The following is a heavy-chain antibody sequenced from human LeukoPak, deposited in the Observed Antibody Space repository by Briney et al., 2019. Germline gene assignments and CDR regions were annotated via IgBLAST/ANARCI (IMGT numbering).Heavy chain of an antibody. CDR2: INHSGST. V-gene: IGHV4-34*01. CDR1: GGSFSGYY. Sequence: SETLSLTCAVYGGSFSGYYWSWIRQPLGKGLEWIGEINHSGSTNYNPSLKSRVTISVDTSKNQFSLKLSSVTAADTAVYYCARRTVTDWFDPWGQGTLVTVSS. D-gene: IGHD4-23*01. J-gene: IGHJ5*02. CDR3: ARRTVTDWFDP.